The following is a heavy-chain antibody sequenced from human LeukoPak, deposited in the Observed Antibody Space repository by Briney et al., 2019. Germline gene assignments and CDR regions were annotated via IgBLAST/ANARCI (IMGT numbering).Heavy chain of an antibody. J-gene: IGHJ4*02. CDR3: ARVGYYYGAGSHFKALDS. CDR1: GGTFSSYA. Sequence: SVKVSCKASGGTFSSYAISWVRQAPGQGLEWMGGIIPIFGTANYAQKFQGRVTITTDESTSTAYMELSSLKSDDTAVYYCARVGYYYGAGSHFKALDSWGQGTLVIVSS. D-gene: IGHD3-10*01. CDR2: IIPIFGTA. V-gene: IGHV1-69*05.